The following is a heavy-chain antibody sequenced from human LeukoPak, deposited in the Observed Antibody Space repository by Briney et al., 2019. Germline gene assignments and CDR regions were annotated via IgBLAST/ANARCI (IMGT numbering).Heavy chain of an antibody. J-gene: IGHJ3*01. Sequence: GGSLRLSCAASGFTFDNYGMSWVRQAPGKGPEWVSAINGDGRDTYYADSVKGRFTISRDNSKNALYLQMNSLRAEDTALYYCAKRNSAAGAYDVWGLGTMVTVSS. CDR3: AKRNSAAGAYDV. CDR1: GFTFDNYG. V-gene: IGHV3-23*01. D-gene: IGHD2-2*01. CDR2: INGDGRDT.